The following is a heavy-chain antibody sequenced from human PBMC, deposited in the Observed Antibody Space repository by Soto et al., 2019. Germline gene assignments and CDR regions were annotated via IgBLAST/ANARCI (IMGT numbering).Heavy chain of an antibody. J-gene: IGHJ5*02. V-gene: IGHV3-48*01. CDR1: GFTFSSYS. D-gene: IGHD2-15*01. CDR3: ASEEGLLSCFDP. CDR2: ISSSSSTI. Sequence: EVQLVESGGGLVQPGGSLRLSCAASGFTFSSYSMNWVRQAPGKGLEWVSYISSSSSTIYYADSVKGRFTISRDNAKNSLYLQTHSLRAEDTAVYYWASEEGLLSCFDPWGQGTLVTVSS.